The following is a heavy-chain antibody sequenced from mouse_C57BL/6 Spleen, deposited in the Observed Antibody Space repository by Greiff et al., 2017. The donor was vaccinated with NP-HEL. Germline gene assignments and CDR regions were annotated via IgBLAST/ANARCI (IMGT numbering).Heavy chain of an antibody. D-gene: IGHD1-1*01. CDR1: GYTFTSYW. Sequence: QVQLQQPGAELVRPGSSVKLSCKASGYTFTSYWMDWVKQRPGQGLEWIGNIYPSDSETNYNQKFKDKATLTVDTSSSTAYMQLSSLTSEDSAVYYCARGTTEVAPPAFAYWGQGTLVTVSA. CDR2: IYPSDSET. J-gene: IGHJ3*01. CDR3: ARGTTEVAPPAFAY. V-gene: IGHV1-61*01.